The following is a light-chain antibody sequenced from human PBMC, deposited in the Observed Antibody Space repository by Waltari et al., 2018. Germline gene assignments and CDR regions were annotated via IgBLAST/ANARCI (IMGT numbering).Light chain of an antibody. V-gene: IGLV3-1*01. J-gene: IGLJ2*01. CDR3: QAWDSSHVV. Sequence: SYDLTPPPSVSVSPAQTATITCSGDDLGAIYVSWYQQQPGQPPVLVIYQDNRRPSGIPERFSGSNAGHTATLTISGTRAMDEADYYCQAWDSSHVVFGGGTKLTVL. CDR1: DLGAIY. CDR2: QDN.